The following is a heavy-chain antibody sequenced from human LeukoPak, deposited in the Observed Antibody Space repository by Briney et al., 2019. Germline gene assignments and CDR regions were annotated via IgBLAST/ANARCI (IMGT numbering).Heavy chain of an antibody. D-gene: IGHD3-3*01. CDR1: GGSISSYY. V-gene: IGHV4-59*01. Sequence: SETLPLTYTVSGGSISSYYWSWIRQPPGKGLEWIGYIYYSGSTNYNPSLKSRVTISVDTSKNQFSLKLTSVTAADTAVYYCARGVPEYYDFWSGYFYYFDYWGQGTLVTVSS. CDR3: ARGVPEYYDFWSGYFYYFDY. J-gene: IGHJ4*02. CDR2: IYYSGST.